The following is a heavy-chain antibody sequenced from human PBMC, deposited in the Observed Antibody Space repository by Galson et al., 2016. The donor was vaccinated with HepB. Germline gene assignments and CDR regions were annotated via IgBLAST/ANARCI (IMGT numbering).Heavy chain of an antibody. CDR1: GFIFSDYE. J-gene: IGHJ4*02. Sequence: SLRLSCAASGFIFSDYEMNWVRLALGKGLEWVAYISGSGYPLYNEGCVKGRFTISRDNAKNSLYLQMNSLTDEDTAIYYCARDAASLNSSRFDYWGQGTLVTVSS. V-gene: IGHV3-48*03. CDR3: ARDAASLNSSRFDY. CDR2: ISGSGYPL. D-gene: IGHD4-23*01.